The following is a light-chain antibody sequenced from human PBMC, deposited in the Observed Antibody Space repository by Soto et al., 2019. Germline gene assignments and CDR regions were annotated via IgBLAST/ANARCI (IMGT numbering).Light chain of an antibody. CDR3: QVWASSSDHLGV. CDR1: NIGSQS. J-gene: IGLJ2*01. CDR2: YDR. V-gene: IGLV3-21*04. Sequence: SYVLTQPPSVSVSPGNTARITCGGNNIGSQSVHWYQQKPGQAPVLVVFYDRVRPSGIPERFSGSNSGNTATLTISRVEAGDEADYYCQVWASSSDHLGVFGGGTKLIVL.